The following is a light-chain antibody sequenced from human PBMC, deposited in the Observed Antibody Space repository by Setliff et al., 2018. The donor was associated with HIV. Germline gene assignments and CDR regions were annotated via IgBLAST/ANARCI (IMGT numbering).Light chain of an antibody. CDR3: SSYASSSTLYV. V-gene: IGLV2-14*01. J-gene: IGLJ1*01. CDR1: SSDVGGYNY. CDR2: EVS. Sequence: LTQPASVSGSPGQSITISCTGTSSDVGGYNYVSWYQQHPGKAPKLMIYEVSNRPSGDSNRFSGSKSGNTASLTISGLQAEDEADYYCSSYASSSTLYVFGTGTKVTVL.